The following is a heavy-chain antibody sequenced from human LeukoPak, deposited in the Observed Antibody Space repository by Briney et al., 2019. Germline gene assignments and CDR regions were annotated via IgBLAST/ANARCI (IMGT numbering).Heavy chain of an antibody. Sequence: GGSLRLSCAASGFTFSNYWMHWVRQAPGKGLVWVSRINTDGTITSYADSVKGRFTISRDNAKNTLYLQMNSLRAEDTAVYYCARETVDTEDFDYWGQGNLVTVSS. CDR3: ARETVDTEDFDY. D-gene: IGHD2-21*01. CDR1: GFTFSNYW. CDR2: INTDGTIT. V-gene: IGHV3-74*01. J-gene: IGHJ4*02.